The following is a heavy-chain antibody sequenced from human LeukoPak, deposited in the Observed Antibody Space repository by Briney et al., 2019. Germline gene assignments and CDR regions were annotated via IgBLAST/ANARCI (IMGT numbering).Heavy chain of an antibody. CDR2: ISDRGVNS. J-gene: IGHJ4*02. V-gene: IGHV3-23*01. Sequence: PGGSLRLSCAASGFTFSNYAMNWVRQAPGKGLEWVAGISDRGVNSFHADSVKGRFTLSRDNSKNTLFLQINSLSGEDTAVYYCAKDSAIYGSGKVYDNPIDYWGQGTLVTVSS. D-gene: IGHD3-10*01. CDR3: AKDSAIYGSGKVYDNPIDY. CDR1: GFTFSNYA.